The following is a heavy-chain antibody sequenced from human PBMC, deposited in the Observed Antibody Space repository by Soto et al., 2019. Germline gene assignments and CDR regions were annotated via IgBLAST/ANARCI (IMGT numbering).Heavy chain of an antibody. V-gene: IGHV1-69*06. J-gene: IGHJ5*02. CDR1: GGGXAYRA. CDR3: ATASLYFPGQQGPFDP. Sequence: GXSXKVSFQASGGGXAYRAMPVLRQARGQGLVWMGHIFSDTADYSHKFQGRVTITANKSTATDYMQLDSLISNETAVYYRATASLYFPGQQGPFDPWGQGTLGPVSS. D-gene: IGHD3-10*01. CDR2: IFSDTA.